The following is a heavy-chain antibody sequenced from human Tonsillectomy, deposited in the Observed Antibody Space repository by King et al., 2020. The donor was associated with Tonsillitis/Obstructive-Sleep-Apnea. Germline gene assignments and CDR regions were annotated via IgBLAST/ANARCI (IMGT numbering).Heavy chain of an antibody. CDR1: ENSFTSYW. J-gene: IGHJ3*02. CDR2: IDPSDSYT. V-gene: IGHV5-10-1*03. CDR3: ARHLSGSYYGAAFDI. D-gene: IGHD1-26*01. Sequence: VQLVESGAEVKKPGESLRISCKDSENSFTSYWISWVRQMPGKGLEWMGRIDPSDSYTNYSPSFQGHVTISADKSISIAYLQWSSLKASDTAMYYCARHLSGSYYGAAFDIWGQGTMVTVSS.